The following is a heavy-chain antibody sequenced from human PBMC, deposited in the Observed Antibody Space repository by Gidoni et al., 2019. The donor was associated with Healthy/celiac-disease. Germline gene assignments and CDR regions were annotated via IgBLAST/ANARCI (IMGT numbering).Heavy chain of an antibody. CDR2: SSSSGSTI. Sequence: QVQLVASGGGLVKPGGSLRLSCAAPGFTFSDYYMSWIRQAPGKGLEWVSYSSSSGSTIYYADSVKGRFTISRDNAKNSLYLQMNSLRAEDTAVYYCARAATYYYDSSGYFDYWGQGTLVTVSS. CDR1: GFTFSDYY. CDR3: ARAATYYYDSSGYFDY. J-gene: IGHJ4*02. D-gene: IGHD3-22*01. V-gene: IGHV3-11*01.